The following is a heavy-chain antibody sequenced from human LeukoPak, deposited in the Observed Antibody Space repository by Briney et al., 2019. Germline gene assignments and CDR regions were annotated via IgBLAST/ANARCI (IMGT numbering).Heavy chain of an antibody. CDR2: IRYDGNNK. J-gene: IGHJ4*02. Sequence: PGGSLRLSCAASGFTFSSYGMHWVRQAPGKGLEWVAFIRYDGNNKYYADSVKGRFTISRDNSKNTLYLQMNSLRAEDTAVYYCAKDHDYSNYYFDYWGQGTLVTVSS. CDR3: AKDHDYSNYYFDY. CDR1: GFTFSSYG. D-gene: IGHD4-11*01. V-gene: IGHV3-30*02.